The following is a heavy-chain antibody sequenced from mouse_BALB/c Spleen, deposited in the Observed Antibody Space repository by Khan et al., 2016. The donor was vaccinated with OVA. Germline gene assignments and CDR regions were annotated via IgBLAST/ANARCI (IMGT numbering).Heavy chain of an antibody. D-gene: IGHD2-12*01. J-gene: IGHJ3*01. V-gene: IGHV1-4*01. Sequence: QVQLQQSGAELARPGASVKMSCKASGYTFTSYTIHWIKLRPGQGLEWIGYINPSNGYTNYNQKFKDKATLTADKSSNTAYMQLSSLTSDDSAVDYCVRVGADHGNDGWFAYWGQGTLVTVSA. CDR3: VRVGADHGNDGWFAY. CDR2: INPSNGYT. CDR1: GYTFTSYT.